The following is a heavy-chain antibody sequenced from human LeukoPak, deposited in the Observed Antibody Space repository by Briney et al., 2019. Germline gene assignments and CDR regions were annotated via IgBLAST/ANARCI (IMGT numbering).Heavy chain of an antibody. D-gene: IGHD3-16*02. Sequence: ASVKVSCKASGYTFTSYGISWVRQAPGQGLEWMGWVNAYNGNTNYAQKLQGRVTMTTDTSTSTAYMELRSLRSDDTAVYYCARDFLYVWGSYRHSWFDPWGQGTLVTVSS. J-gene: IGHJ5*02. V-gene: IGHV1-18*01. CDR1: GYTFTSYG. CDR3: ARDFLYVWGSYRHSWFDP. CDR2: VNAYNGNT.